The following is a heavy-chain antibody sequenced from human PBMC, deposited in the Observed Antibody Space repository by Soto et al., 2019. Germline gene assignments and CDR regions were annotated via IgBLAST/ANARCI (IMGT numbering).Heavy chain of an antibody. CDR1: GFTFSSYS. D-gene: IGHD3-10*01. CDR3: AREIPSRGAGWFDP. V-gene: IGHV3-48*02. Sequence: EVQLVESGGGLVQPGGSLRLSCAASGFTFSSYSMNWVRQAPGMGLEWGSCISSSSRTIYYADSVKGRFTISRDNAKNSLYLQMNSLRDEDTAVYYCAREIPSRGAGWFDPWGQGTLVTVSS. CDR2: ISSSSRTI. J-gene: IGHJ5*02.